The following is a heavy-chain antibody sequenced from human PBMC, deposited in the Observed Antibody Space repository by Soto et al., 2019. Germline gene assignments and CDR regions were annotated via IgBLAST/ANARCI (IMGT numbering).Heavy chain of an antibody. CDR3: ARSATRGYSSDVYYYYGMDV. CDR1: GFTFSSYA. Sequence: QVQLVESGGGVVQPGRSLRLSCAASGFTFSSYAMHWVRQAPGKGLEWVAVISYDGSNKYYADSVKGRFTISRDNSKNTLYLQMNSLRAEDTAVYYCARSATRGYSSDVYYYYGMDVWGQGTTVTVSS. D-gene: IGHD6-19*01. CDR2: ISYDGSNK. J-gene: IGHJ6*02. V-gene: IGHV3-30-3*01.